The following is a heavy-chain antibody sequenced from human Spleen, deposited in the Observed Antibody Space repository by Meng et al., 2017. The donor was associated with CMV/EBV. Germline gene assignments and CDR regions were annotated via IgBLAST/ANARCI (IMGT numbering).Heavy chain of an antibody. CDR1: FSRSNSGAG. J-gene: IGHJ5*02. CDR3: ARTGWAIVPAAIVAFDP. D-gene: IGHD2-2*01. V-gene: IGHV2-5*01. Sequence: FSRSNSGAGWGWIRQPQGKALEWLALIYWNDDKRYSPYLKSRLTITKDTSKNQVVLTMTNMDPVDTATYYCARTGWAIVPAAIVAFDPWGQGTLVTVSS. CDR2: IYWNDDK.